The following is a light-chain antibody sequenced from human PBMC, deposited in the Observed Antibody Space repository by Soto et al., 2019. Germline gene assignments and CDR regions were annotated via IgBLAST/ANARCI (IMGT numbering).Light chain of an antibody. CDR3: QQYKNWPL. CDR1: QSVSSSY. Sequence: EIVLTQSPVTLSLSPGVRATLSCRASQSVSSSYLAWYQQKPGQAPRLLLYGASTRATGIPVRFSGSGFGTEFTLTISSLQSEDFAVYYCQQYKNWPLFGQGTRLEIK. J-gene: IGKJ5*01. CDR2: GAS. V-gene: IGKV3-15*01.